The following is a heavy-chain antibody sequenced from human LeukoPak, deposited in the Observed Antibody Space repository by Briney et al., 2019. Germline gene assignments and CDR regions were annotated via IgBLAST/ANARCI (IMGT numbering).Heavy chain of an antibody. J-gene: IGHJ4*02. CDR1: GGSISSYY. V-gene: IGHV4-59*01. CDR2: IYYSGST. D-gene: IGHD1-26*01. CDR3: ARANIVGATLDY. Sequence: SETLSLTCTVSGGSISSYYWSWIRQPPGKGLEWIGYIYYSGSTNYNPSLKSQVTISVDTSKNQFSLKLSSVTAADTAVYYCARANIVGATLDYWGQGTLVTVSS.